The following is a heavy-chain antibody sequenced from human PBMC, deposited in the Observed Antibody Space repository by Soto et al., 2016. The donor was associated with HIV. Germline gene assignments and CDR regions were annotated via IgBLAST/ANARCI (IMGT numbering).Heavy chain of an antibody. D-gene: IGHD4-17*01. Sequence: EVQLLESGGGLVQPGRSLRLSCAASGSTFNIHAMSWVRQTPGKGLEWVSTISGSGGTTYYADYVRGRFTISRDNSKNILYLQMNSLRADDTALYYCATSRTTVTRTRGCYFDYWGQGALVIVSS. CDR3: ATSRTTVTRTRGCYFDY. CDR1: GSTFNIHA. CDR2: ISGSGGTT. J-gene: IGHJ4*02. V-gene: IGHV3-23*01.